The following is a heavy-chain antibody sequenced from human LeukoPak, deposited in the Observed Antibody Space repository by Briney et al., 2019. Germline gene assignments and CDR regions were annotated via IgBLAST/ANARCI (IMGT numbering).Heavy chain of an antibody. CDR1: GYTFTSYA. J-gene: IGHJ4*02. CDR2: INAGNGNT. Sequence: GASVKVSCKASGYTFTSYATHWVRQAPGQRLEWMGWINAGNGNTKYSQKFQGRVSITRDTSASTAYMELSSLRSEDTAVYYCARSYYDSSGYYSLDYWGQGTLVTVSS. CDR3: ARSYYDSSGYYSLDY. D-gene: IGHD3-22*01. V-gene: IGHV1-3*01.